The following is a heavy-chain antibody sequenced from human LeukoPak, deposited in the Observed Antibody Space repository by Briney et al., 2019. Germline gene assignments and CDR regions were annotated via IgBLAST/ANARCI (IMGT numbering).Heavy chain of an antibody. CDR1: GGSISSYY. Sequence: SETLSLTCTVSGGSISSYYWSWIRQPPGKGLEWIGYIYYSGSTNYNPSLKSRVTISVDTSKNQFSLKLSSVTAADTAVYYCARLGGAYGDYFDYWGQGTLVTVSS. D-gene: IGHD4-17*01. V-gene: IGHV4-59*01. J-gene: IGHJ4*02. CDR3: ARLGGAYGDYFDY. CDR2: IYYSGST.